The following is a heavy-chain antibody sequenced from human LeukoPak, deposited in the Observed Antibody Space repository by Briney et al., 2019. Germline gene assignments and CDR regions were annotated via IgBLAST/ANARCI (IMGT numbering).Heavy chain of an antibody. CDR2: MDSSGST. D-gene: IGHD2-2*01. J-gene: IGHJ2*01. Sequence: SETLSLTCTVSGGSISSYYLTWIRQPAGKGLEWIGRMDSSGSTNYNPSLKSRVTMSLDTSKNQFSLKLSSVTAADTAVYYCARDPGIVVVPAAPPGWYFDLWGRGTLVTVSS. V-gene: IGHV4-4*07. CDR1: GGSISSYY. CDR3: ARDPGIVVVPAAPPGWYFDL.